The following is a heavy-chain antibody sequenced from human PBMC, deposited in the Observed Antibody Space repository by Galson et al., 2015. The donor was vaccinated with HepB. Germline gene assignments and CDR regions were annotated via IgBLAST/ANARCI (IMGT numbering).Heavy chain of an antibody. CDR3: VRDPEWRGYSGYDMTEFDY. J-gene: IGHJ4*02. CDR1: GFIFSSHA. V-gene: IGHV3-30-3*01. Sequence: SLRLSCAASGFIFSSHAMHWVRQAPGRGLEWVAVTSFDGHNKFYADSVKGRFTISRDNSKSTLYLQMNSLRVEDTAVYYCVRDPEWRGYSGYDMTEFDYWGQGTLVTVSS. CDR2: TSFDGHNK. D-gene: IGHD5-12*01.